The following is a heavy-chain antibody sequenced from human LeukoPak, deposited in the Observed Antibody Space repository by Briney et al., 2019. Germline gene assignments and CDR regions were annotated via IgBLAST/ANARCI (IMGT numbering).Heavy chain of an antibody. J-gene: IGHJ4*02. V-gene: IGHV3-33*01. CDR1: GYTFSSYG. CDR2: IWYDGSNK. CDR3: ARDDVAVTGALDF. Sequence: GGSLRLSCAASGYTFSSYGMHWVRQAPGKGLEWVAVIWYDGSNKYYADSVKGRFTISRDNSKNTLYLQMNSLRAEDTAVYYCARDDVAVTGALDFWGQGTLVTVPS. D-gene: IGHD6-19*01.